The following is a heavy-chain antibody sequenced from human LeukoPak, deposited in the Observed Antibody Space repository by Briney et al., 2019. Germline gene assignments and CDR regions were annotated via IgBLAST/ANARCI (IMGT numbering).Heavy chain of an antibody. J-gene: IGHJ6*02. CDR3: AREGIETGYYGMDV. CDR2: ISSSGSTI. Sequence: GSLRLSCAASGFTFSSYWMSWIRQAPGKGLEWISYISSSGSTIYYADSVKGRFTISRDNAKNSLYLQMNSLRAEDTAVYYCAREGIETGYYGMDVWGQGTTVTVSS. D-gene: IGHD3-10*01. CDR1: GFTFSSYW. V-gene: IGHV3-11*01.